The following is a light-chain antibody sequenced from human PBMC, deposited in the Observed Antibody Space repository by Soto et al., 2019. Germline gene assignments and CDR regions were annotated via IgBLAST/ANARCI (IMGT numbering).Light chain of an antibody. CDR1: QSIRYY. V-gene: IGKV1-5*01. Sequence: DIQLTQSPPTLSASVGDRVTITCRASQSIRYYLAWYQQMPGKAPKLPIYGASSLQSGVPSRFSGSGSGTEFTLTISSLQSDDFATYFCQHHNSYSQTFGQGTKVDI. J-gene: IGKJ1*01. CDR2: GAS. CDR3: QHHNSYSQT.